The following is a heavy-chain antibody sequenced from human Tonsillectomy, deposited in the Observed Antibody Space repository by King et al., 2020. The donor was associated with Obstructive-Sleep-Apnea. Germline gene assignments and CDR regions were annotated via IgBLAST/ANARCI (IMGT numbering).Heavy chain of an antibody. V-gene: IGHV3-21*01. Sequence: QLVEFGGDLVKPGGSLRLSCVASGFTFSSYTMHWVRQAPGKGLEWVSSISDSGTYMYYGDSMKGRFTISRDNAKNSLFLQMNSLRPEDTAVYFCARESQGVIEFGGQGTLLTVSS. CDR2: ISDSGTYM. CDR1: GFTFSSYT. CDR3: ARESQGVIEF. D-gene: IGHD3-10*01. J-gene: IGHJ4*02.